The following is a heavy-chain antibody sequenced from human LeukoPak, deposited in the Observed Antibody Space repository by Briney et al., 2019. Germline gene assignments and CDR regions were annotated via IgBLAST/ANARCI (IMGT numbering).Heavy chain of an antibody. Sequence: GGSLRLSCAASGFTFSSYGMHWVRQAPGKGLEWVAVISYDGSNKYYADSVKGRFTISRDNSKNTLYLQMNSLRAEDTAVYYCAKDRPHIAVAGYYDYWGQGTLATVSS. D-gene: IGHD6-19*01. J-gene: IGHJ4*02. CDR3: AKDRPHIAVAGYYDY. V-gene: IGHV3-30*18. CDR1: GFTFSSYG. CDR2: ISYDGSNK.